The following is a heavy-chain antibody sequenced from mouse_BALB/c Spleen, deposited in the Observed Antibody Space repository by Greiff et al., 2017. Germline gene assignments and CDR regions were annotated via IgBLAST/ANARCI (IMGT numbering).Heavy chain of an antibody. CDR3: GSHYGSSAWFAY. CDR1: GYSFTGYF. V-gene: IGHV1-37*01. Sequence: VQLKESGPELVKPGASVKISCKASGYSFTGYFMNWVKQSHGKSLEWIGRINPYNGDTFYNQKFKGKATLTVDKSSSTAHMELLSLTSEDSAVYYCGSHYGSSAWFAYWGQGTLVTVSA. J-gene: IGHJ3*01. CDR2: INPYNGDT. D-gene: IGHD1-1*01.